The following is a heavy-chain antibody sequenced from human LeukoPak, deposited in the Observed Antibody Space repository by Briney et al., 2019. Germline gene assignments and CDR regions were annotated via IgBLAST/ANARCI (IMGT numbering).Heavy chain of an antibody. Sequence: PGGSLRLSCAASGFTFDDYAMHWIRQAPGKGLEWVSGISWNSGSIGYADSVKGRFTISRDNAKNSLYLQMNSLRAEDTALYYCAKAYYYGSGSYYDYWGQGTLVTVSS. J-gene: IGHJ4*02. D-gene: IGHD3-10*01. CDR3: AKAYYYGSGSYYDY. V-gene: IGHV3-9*01. CDR1: GFTFDDYA. CDR2: ISWNSGSI.